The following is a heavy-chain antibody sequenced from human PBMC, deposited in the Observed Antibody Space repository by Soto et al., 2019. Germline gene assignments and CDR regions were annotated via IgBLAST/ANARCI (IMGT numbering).Heavy chain of an antibody. CDR2: IYYNGST. Sequence: QLQLQESGPGLVKPSETLSLTCTVSGGSISSSNYYWGWIRQPPGKGLEWIGSIYYNGSTYYNPSLKSRVTISEDTSKKQFSLKLSAVTAADTAVYYCARRGRVWFGELVSHYFDYWGQGTLVTVSS. D-gene: IGHD3-10*01. V-gene: IGHV4-39*01. J-gene: IGHJ4*02. CDR3: ARRGRVWFGELVSHYFDY. CDR1: GGSISSSNYY.